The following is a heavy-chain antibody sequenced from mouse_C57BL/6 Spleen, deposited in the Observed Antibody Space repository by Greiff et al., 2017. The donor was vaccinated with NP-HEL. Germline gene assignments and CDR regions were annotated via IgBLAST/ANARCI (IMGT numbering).Heavy chain of an antibody. D-gene: IGHD2-2*01. CDR2: IYPGDGDT. CDR3: ARGDGYDLGFDY. Sequence: QVQLKQSGAELVKPGASVKISCKASGYAFSSYWMNWVKQRPGKGLEWIGQIYPGDGDTNYNGKFKGKATLTADKSSSTAYMQLSSLTSEDAAVYFCARGDGYDLGFDYWGQGTTLTVSS. V-gene: IGHV1-80*01. J-gene: IGHJ2*01. CDR1: GYAFSSYW.